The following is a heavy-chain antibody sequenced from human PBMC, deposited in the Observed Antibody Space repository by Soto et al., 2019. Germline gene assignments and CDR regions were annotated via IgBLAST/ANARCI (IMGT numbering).Heavy chain of an antibody. D-gene: IGHD2-15*01. CDR1: GYTFTSYA. CDR3: ARVLISDPPPPFVVVVAAPFDY. CDR2: INAGNGNT. V-gene: IGHV1-3*01. J-gene: IGHJ4*02. Sequence: ASVKVSCKASGYTFTSYAMHWVRQAPGQRLEWMGWINAGNGNTKYSQKFQGRVTITRDTSASTAYMELSSLRSEDTAVYYCARVLISDPPPPFVVVVAAPFDYWGQGTLVTVSS.